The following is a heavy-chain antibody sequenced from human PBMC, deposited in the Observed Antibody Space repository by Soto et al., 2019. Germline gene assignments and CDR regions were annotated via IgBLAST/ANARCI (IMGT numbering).Heavy chain of an antibody. CDR2: ISSYNGNT. CDR1: GYTFSSYG. J-gene: IGHJ4*02. V-gene: IGHV1-18*01. Sequence: ASVKVSCKASGYTFSSYGISWVRQAPGQGLEWMGWISSYNGNTNYAQNLQGRVTMTTDTSTSTAYMELRSLRSDDTAVYYCARVPKYYYDSSGYSTFDYWGQGTLVTVSS. CDR3: ARVPKYYYDSSGYSTFDY. D-gene: IGHD3-22*01.